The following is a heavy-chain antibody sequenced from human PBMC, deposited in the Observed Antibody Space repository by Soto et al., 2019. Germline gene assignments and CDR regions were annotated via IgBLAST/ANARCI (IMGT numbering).Heavy chain of an antibody. CDR2: ISSYNGNT. CDR1: GYTFSSYG. J-gene: IGHJ4*02. V-gene: IGHV1-18*01. Sequence: ASVKVSCKASGYTFSSYGISWVRQAPGQGLEWMGWISSYNGNTNYAQNLQGRVTMTTDTSTSTAYMELRSLRSDDTAVYYCARVPKYYYDSSGYSTFDYWGQGTLVTVSS. CDR3: ARVPKYYYDSSGYSTFDY. D-gene: IGHD3-22*01.